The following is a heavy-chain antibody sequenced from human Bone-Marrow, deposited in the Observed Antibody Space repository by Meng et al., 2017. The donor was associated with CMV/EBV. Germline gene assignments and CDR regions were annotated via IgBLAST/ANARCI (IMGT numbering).Heavy chain of an antibody. Sequence: SVKVSCKASGYIFTGYYLHWVRQAPGQGLEWMGGIIPILGIANYAQKFQGRVTITADKSTSTAYMELSSLRSEDTAVYYCASSSLLWFGESPHYYYGMAVWGQGNPGHRLL. CDR2: IIPILGIA. CDR3: ASSSLLWFGESPHYYYGMAV. CDR1: GYIFTGYY. V-gene: IGHV1-69*10. J-gene: IGHJ6*01. D-gene: IGHD3-10*01.